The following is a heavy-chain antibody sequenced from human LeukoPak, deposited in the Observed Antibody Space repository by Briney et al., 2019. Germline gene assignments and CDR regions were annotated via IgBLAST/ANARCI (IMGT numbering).Heavy chain of an antibody. V-gene: IGHV1-2*06. CDR3: ARAADSGSTYYFDY. Sequence: ASVKVSCKASGYTFTGYYMHWVRQAPGQGLEWMGRINPNSGGTNYAQKFQGRVTMTSDTSISTAYMELSRLRSDDTAVYYCARAADSGSTYYFDYWGRGTLVTVSS. D-gene: IGHD3-22*01. CDR1: GYTFTGYY. J-gene: IGHJ4*02. CDR2: INPNSGGT.